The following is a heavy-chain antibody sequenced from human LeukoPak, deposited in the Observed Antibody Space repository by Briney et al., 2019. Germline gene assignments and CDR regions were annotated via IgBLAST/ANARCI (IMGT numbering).Heavy chain of an antibody. V-gene: IGHV3-74*01. J-gene: IGHJ4*02. D-gene: IGHD3-22*01. CDR1: GFTFSSYW. Sequence: GGSLRLSCAASGFTFSSYWMHWVRQAPGKGLVWVSRINSDRSSTSYADSVKGRFTISRDNSKNTLYLQMNSLRAEDTAVYYCAKDFPIPLYYYDSSGYYYPVYWGQGTLVTVSS. CDR2: INSDRSST. CDR3: AKDFPIPLYYYDSSGYYYPVY.